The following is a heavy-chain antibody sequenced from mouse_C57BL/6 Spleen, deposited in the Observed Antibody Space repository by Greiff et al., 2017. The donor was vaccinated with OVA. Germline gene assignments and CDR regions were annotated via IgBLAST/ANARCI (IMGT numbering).Heavy chain of an antibody. Sequence: VQLVESGPGLVAPSQSLSITCTVSGFSLTSYGVHWVRQPPGKGLEWLVVIWSDGSTTYNSALKSRLSISKDNSKSQVFLKMHSLQTDDTAMYYCARHYYGSSYWYLDVWGTGTTVTVSS. CDR2: IWSDGST. J-gene: IGHJ1*03. CDR3: ARHYYGSSYWYLDV. V-gene: IGHV2-6-1*01. CDR1: GFSLTSYG. D-gene: IGHD1-1*01.